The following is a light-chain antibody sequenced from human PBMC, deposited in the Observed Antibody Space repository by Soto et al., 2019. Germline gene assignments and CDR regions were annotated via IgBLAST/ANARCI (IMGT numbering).Light chain of an antibody. Sequence: DIQMTPSPSSLSASVGDRVTITCRASQGISNYLAWYHQKPGKVPKLLIYAASTLQSGVPSRFSGSGSGTDFTLTISSLQPEDVGTYYCLKYNSAPWTFGQGTKVDIK. V-gene: IGKV1-27*01. CDR1: QGISNY. CDR2: AAS. J-gene: IGKJ1*01. CDR3: LKYNSAPWT.